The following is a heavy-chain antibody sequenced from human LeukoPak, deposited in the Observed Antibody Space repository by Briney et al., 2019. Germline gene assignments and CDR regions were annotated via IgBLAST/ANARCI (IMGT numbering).Heavy chain of an antibody. V-gene: IGHV4-59*01. CDR3: ARGALLNVFEY. D-gene: IGHD1-1*01. CDR2: ISSRGAT. Sequence: PSETLSLTCTVSGDSIRNYFWSWIRQPPGKRLEWIGYISSRGATMYNPSLESRLTFSVDTSKNQFSLMLSSVTTVDTSVYYCARGALLNVFEYWGPGSLVSVSS. CDR1: GDSIRNYF. J-gene: IGHJ4*02.